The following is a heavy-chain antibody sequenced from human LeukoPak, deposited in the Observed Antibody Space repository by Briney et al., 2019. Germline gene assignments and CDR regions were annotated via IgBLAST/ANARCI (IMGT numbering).Heavy chain of an antibody. V-gene: IGHV1-2*02. CDR2: INPNSGGT. CDR3: ARGAITISNAQPFDY. J-gene: IGHJ4*02. D-gene: IGHD3-3*01. CDR1: GYTFTGYY. Sequence: ASVKVSCKASGYTFTGYYMHWVRQAPGQGLEWMGWINPNSGGTNYAQKFQGRVTMTRDTSISTAYMELSRLRSDDTAVYYCARGAITISNAQPFDYWGQGTLVTASS.